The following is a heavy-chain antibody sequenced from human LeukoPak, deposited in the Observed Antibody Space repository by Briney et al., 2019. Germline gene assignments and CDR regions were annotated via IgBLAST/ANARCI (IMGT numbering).Heavy chain of an antibody. CDR1: GFTFSSYA. CDR3: AKDPFPQQLVAKSWIISEYFQH. CDR2: ISGSGGST. V-gene: IGHV3-23*01. Sequence: GGSLRLSCAASGFTFSSYAMSWVRQAPGKGLEWVSAISGSGGSTYYADSVKGRFTISRDNSKNTLYLQMNSLRAEDTAVYYCAKDPFPQQLVAKSWIISEYFQHWGQGTLVTVSS. D-gene: IGHD6-13*01. J-gene: IGHJ1*01.